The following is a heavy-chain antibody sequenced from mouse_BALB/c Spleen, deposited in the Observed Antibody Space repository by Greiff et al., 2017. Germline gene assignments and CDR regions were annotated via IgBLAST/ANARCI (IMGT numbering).Heavy chain of an antibody. J-gene: IGHJ4*01. D-gene: IGHD1-1*01. CDR1: GYAFSSYW. Sequence: VKLQESGAELVRPGSSVKISCKASGYAFSSYWMNWVKQRPGQGLEWIGQIYPGDGDTNYNGKFKGKATLTADKSSSTAYMQLSSLTSEDSAVYFCAREGYGSSYLYAMDYWGQGTSVTVSS. CDR3: AREGYGSSYLYAMDY. V-gene: IGHV1-80*01. CDR2: IYPGDGDT.